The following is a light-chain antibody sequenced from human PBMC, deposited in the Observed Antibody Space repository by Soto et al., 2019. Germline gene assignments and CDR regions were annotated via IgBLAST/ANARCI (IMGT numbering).Light chain of an antibody. J-gene: IGLJ2*01. CDR2: DDD. Sequence: QSVLTQPPSVSAAPGEKVTISCSGSTSNIGSHYVSWYQHFPRTAPKLLIYDDDRRPSGMPDRFSGSKSGTSATLGITGLQTGDEADYYCATWDSSFNVVLFGGGTQLTVL. CDR3: ATWDSSFNVVL. CDR1: TSNIGSHY. V-gene: IGLV1-51*01.